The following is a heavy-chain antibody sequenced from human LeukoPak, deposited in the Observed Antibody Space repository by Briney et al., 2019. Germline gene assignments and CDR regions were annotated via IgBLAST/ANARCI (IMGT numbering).Heavy chain of an antibody. D-gene: IGHD6-13*01. CDR2: INHSGTT. V-gene: IGHV4-34*01. J-gene: IGHJ1*01. Sequence: AETLSLTCAVYGGSLIDHYWNWVRQPPGKGLEWIGEINHSGTTKYNPSPKSRVTMSVDTPKNQFSLNLNSVTAADTAVYYCARGNIAAAVKYWGQGTLVTVSS. CDR1: GGSLIDHY. CDR3: ARGNIAAAVKY.